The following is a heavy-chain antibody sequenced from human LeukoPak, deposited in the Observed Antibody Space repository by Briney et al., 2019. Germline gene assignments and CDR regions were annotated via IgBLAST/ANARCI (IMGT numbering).Heavy chain of an antibody. V-gene: IGHV3-53*01. CDR1: GFTVSSND. CDR3: ARDPVRMTTVTRTFDY. J-gene: IGHJ4*02. Sequence: GGSLRLSCAASGFTVSSNDMSWVRQAPGKGLECISVIYSGGSTDYADSVKGRLTISRDNSKNTLYLQMNSLRAEDTAVYYCARDPVRMTTVTRTFDYWGQGTLVTVSS. CDR2: IYSGGST. D-gene: IGHD4-17*01.